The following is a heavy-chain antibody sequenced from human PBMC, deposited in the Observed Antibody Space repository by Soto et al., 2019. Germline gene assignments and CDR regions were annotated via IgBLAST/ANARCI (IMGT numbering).Heavy chain of an antibody. CDR1: GFSLSTSGVG. Sequence: SGPTLVNPTQTLTLTCTFSGFSLSTSGVGVGWIRQPPGKALEWLALIHWNEDKRYSPSLKSRLTITKDTSKNQVVLTMTNMDPVHRATYYCAHRPSRGVWDSNNSFDPWGQGTTVTVSS. V-gene: IGHV2-5*01. CDR3: AHRPSRGVWDSNNSFDP. D-gene: IGHD3-22*01. J-gene: IGHJ5*02. CDR2: IHWNEDK.